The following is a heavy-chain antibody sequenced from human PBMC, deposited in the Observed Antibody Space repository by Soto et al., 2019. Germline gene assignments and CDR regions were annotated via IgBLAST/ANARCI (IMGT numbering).Heavy chain of an antibody. Sequence: VQLLESGGGLVQPGEPLRLSCTASGLTFSISWMTWVRQAPGAGLEWVSNINPAGNVHQYADSVQERFTISRDNAENSLYLQMSSLRGEDTAVYYCATAKTPDAVDMWGQGTMVTVSS. CDR3: ATAKTPDAVDM. V-gene: IGHV3-7*01. J-gene: IGHJ3*02. CDR1: GLTFSISW. CDR2: INPAGNVH.